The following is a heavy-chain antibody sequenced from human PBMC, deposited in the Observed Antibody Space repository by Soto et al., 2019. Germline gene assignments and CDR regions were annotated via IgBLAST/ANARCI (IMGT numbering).Heavy chain of an antibody. CDR1: GHSMSNTDYF. V-gene: IGHV4-61*08. J-gene: IGHJ4*02. Sequence: SETLSLTCTVSGHSMSNTDYFWGWIRQPPGKGLEWIGYIYYSGSTNYNPSLKSRVTISVDTSKNQFSLKLSSVTAADTAVYYCARVWGYYFDYWGQGTLVTVSS. CDR3: ARVWGYYFDY. D-gene: IGHD3-16*01. CDR2: IYYSGST.